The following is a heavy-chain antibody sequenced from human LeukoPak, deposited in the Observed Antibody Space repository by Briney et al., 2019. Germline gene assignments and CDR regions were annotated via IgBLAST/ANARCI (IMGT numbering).Heavy chain of an antibody. CDR2: ISSSSSYI. D-gene: IGHD2-2*01. CDR1: GFTFSSYS. Sequence: PGGSLRLSCAASGFTFSSYSMNWVRQAPGKGLEWVSSISSSSSYIYYADSVKGRFTISRDNAKNSLYLQMNSLRAEDTAVYYCARDRIVVVPAAYMDDAFDIWGQGTMDTVSS. J-gene: IGHJ3*02. V-gene: IGHV3-21*01. CDR3: ARDRIVVVPAAYMDDAFDI.